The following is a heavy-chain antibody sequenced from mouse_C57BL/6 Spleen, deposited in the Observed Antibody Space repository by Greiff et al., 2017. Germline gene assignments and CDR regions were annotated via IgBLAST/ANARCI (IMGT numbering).Heavy chain of an antibody. CDR3: ARDYYYSNYAMDY. J-gene: IGHJ4*01. CDR2: ISAGGSYT. D-gene: IGHD2-5*01. Sequence: EVQLVESGGGLVKPGGSLKLSCAASGFTFSSYAMPWVRQTPEKRLEWVATISAGGSYTYYPDNVKGRVTISRDNAKNNLYLQMSQLKSEDTAMYYCARDYYYSNYAMDYWGQGTSVTVSS. CDR1: GFTFSSYA. V-gene: IGHV5-4*01.